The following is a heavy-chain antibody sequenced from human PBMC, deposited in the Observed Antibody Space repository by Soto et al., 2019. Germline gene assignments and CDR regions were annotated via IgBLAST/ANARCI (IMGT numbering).Heavy chain of an antibody. Sequence: SETLSLTCDVSGYSITSGYYWGWVRQPPGKGLEWIGSFYYGGSTFYNPSLKSRVAISVDASKNNFSLRLTSVTAADTAVYFCTRVVAGLDYWGQGILVTVSS. D-gene: IGHD6-19*01. CDR3: TRVVAGLDY. CDR2: FYYGGST. CDR1: GYSITSGYY. V-gene: IGHV4-38-2*01. J-gene: IGHJ4*02.